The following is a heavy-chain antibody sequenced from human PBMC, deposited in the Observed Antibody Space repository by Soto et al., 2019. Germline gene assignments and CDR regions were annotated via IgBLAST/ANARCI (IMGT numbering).Heavy chain of an antibody. Sequence: SETLSLTCTVSGGSISSGGYYWTWIRQHPGKGLEWIAYIYHSGYTFYNPSLKSRVTMSVDTSKNQFSLKLSSVTAADTAVYYCARAAAAGTHYYYGMDVWGQGTTVTVSS. J-gene: IGHJ6*02. CDR1: GGSISSGGYY. CDR3: ARAAAAGTHYYYGMDV. D-gene: IGHD6-13*01. V-gene: IGHV4-31*03. CDR2: IYHSGYT.